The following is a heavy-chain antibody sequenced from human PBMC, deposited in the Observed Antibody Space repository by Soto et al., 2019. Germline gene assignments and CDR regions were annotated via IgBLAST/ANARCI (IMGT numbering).Heavy chain of an antibody. D-gene: IGHD4-17*01. CDR1: GFTFDDYA. V-gene: IGHV3-9*01. CDR3: AKDKNYGCEYYYYGMDV. CDR2: ISWNSGSI. Sequence: DVQLVESGGGLVQPGRSLRLSCAASGFTFDDYAMHWVRQAPGKGLEWVSGISWNSGSIGYADSVKGRFTISRDNAKNSLYLQMNSLRAEDTALYYCAKDKNYGCEYYYYGMDVWGQGTTVTVSS. J-gene: IGHJ6*02.